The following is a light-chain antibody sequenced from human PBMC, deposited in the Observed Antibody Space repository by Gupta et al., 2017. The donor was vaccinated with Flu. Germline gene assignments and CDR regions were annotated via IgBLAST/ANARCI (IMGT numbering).Light chain of an antibody. J-gene: IGKJ3*01. CDR3: QQYGRSPFT. CDR1: QSVSSSY. Sequence: GTLSLSPGERATLSCRASQSVSSSYLAWYQQKPGQAPRLLIYDASSRATGIPDSFSGSGSGTDFTLTISRLQPEDFAVYYCQQYGRSPFTFGPGTKVDIK. V-gene: IGKV3-20*01. CDR2: DAS.